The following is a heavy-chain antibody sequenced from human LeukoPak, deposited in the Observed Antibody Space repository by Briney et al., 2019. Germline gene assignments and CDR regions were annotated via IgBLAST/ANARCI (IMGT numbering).Heavy chain of an antibody. J-gene: IGHJ6*02. CDR2: IIPIFGTA. Sequence: SVKVSCKASGGTFSSYAISWVRQAPGQGLEWMGGIIPIFGTANYAQKFQGRVTITADESTSTAYMELSSLRSEDTAVYYCGRIAINANNGMDVWGQGTTVTVSS. CDR1: GGTFSSYA. CDR3: GRIAINANNGMDV. D-gene: IGHD1/OR15-1a*01. V-gene: IGHV1-69*01.